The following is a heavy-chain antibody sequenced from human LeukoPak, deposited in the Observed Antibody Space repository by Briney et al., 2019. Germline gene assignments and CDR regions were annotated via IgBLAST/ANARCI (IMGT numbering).Heavy chain of an antibody. CDR1: GFTFTTYG. J-gene: IGHJ4*02. CDR2: IWYDGSDK. Sequence: PGGSLRLSCAASGFTFTTYGMHWVRQAPGKGLEWVAIIWYDGSDKYYADSVRGRFTTSRDNSKNTLYLQMNRLRDEDTAVYYCARDQGSPHFDYWGQGTLVTVSS. CDR3: ARDQGSPHFDY. V-gene: IGHV3-33*01. D-gene: IGHD1-26*01.